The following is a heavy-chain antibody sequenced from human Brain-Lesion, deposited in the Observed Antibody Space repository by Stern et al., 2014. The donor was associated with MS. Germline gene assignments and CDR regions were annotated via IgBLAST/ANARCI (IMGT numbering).Heavy chain of an antibody. J-gene: IGHJ4*02. CDR1: GYNFINYW. CDR2: IYPGDSDI. V-gene: IGHV5-51*03. D-gene: IGHD2-21*01. Sequence: EVQLLESGAELKKPGESLKISCKTSGYNFINYWIAWVRQVPGKGLEWIGIIYPGDSDIRYSPSFQGHVTISVDKSITTAYLQWNSLKASDTAVYFCARWSVACDSWGQGALITVSS. CDR3: ARWSVACDS.